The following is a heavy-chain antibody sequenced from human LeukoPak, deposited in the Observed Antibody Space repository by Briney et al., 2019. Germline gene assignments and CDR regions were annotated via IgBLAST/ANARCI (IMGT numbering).Heavy chain of an antibody. CDR2: IYYSGST. CDR1: GGSISSYY. D-gene: IGHD2-21*02. V-gene: IGHV4-59*08. Sequence: PSETLSLTYTVSGGSISSYYWSWLRQPPGKGLEWIGYIYYSGSTNYNPSLKSRVTISVDTSKNQFSLKLSSVTAAGTAVYYCVGVVTSPDAFDIWGRGTMVTVSS. CDR3: VGVVTSPDAFDI. J-gene: IGHJ3*02.